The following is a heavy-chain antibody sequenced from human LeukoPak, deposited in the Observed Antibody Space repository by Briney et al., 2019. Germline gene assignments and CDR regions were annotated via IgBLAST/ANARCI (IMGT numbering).Heavy chain of an antibody. J-gene: IGHJ2*01. Sequence: PGGSLRLSCAASGFTFSDYYMSWIRKAPGKGLEWVSYISSSGSTIYYADSVKGRFTISRDNAKNSLYLQMNSLRAEDTAVYYCARDYSSGQYLGYFDLWGRGTLVTVSS. CDR1: GFTFSDYY. D-gene: IGHD3-22*01. CDR3: ARDYSSGQYLGYFDL. CDR2: ISSSGSTI. V-gene: IGHV3-11*01.